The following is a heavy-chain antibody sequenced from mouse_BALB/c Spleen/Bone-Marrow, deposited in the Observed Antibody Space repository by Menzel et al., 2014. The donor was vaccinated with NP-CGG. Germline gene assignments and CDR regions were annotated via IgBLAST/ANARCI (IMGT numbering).Heavy chain of an antibody. Sequence: VQLQQSGAELVKPGASVKLSCTASGFNIKDTHMHWVKQRPEQGLEWIGRIDPANGNTKYDPKFQGKATITADTSSNTAHLQLSSLTSEDTAVYYCARWEYYAMDYWGQGTSVTVSS. D-gene: IGHD4-1*01. CDR1: GFNIKDTH. CDR3: ARWEYYAMDY. CDR2: IDPANGNT. J-gene: IGHJ4*01. V-gene: IGHV14-3*02.